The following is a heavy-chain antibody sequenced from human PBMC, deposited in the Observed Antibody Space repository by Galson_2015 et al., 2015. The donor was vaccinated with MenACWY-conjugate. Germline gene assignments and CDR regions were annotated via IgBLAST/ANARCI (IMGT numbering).Heavy chain of an antibody. V-gene: IGHV3-23*01. J-gene: IGHJ4*02. CDR3: AKDKNHGDYGDFDY. Sequence: FLRLSCAASGFTFTSYAMSWVRQAPGKGLDWVSTISGGGDSTYYADSVKGRFTISRDSSKNTLYLQTNSLRAEDTGVYYCAKDKNHGDYGDFDYWGQGTLLTVSS. D-gene: IGHD4-17*01. CDR1: GFTFTSYA. CDR2: ISGGGDST.